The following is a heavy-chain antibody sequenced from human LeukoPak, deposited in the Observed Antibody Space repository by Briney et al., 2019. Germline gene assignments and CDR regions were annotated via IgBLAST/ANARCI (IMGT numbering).Heavy chain of an antibody. CDR1: GFTFRDHG. Sequence: GGSLRLSCAASGFTFRDHGFHWVRQAPGRGLEWAAISWPDENRKLYADSVKGRFTISRDNSKSTVYLEMNSLRVEDTAVYHCIVVVVPAAVWQFDFWGQGTPVIVSS. V-gene: IGHV3-33*03. CDR2: SWPDENRK. CDR3: IVVVVPAAVWQFDF. J-gene: IGHJ5*01. D-gene: IGHD2-15*01.